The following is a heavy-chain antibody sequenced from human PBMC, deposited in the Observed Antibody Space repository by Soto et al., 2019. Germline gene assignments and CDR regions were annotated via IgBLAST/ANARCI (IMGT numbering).Heavy chain of an antibody. J-gene: IGHJ3*02. CDR2: ISGSGGST. CDR3: AKGLEHIAARTGDDAFDI. CDR1: GFTFSSYA. V-gene: IGHV3-23*01. D-gene: IGHD6-6*01. Sequence: GGSLRLSCAASGFTFSSYAMSWVRQAPGKGLEWLSAISGSGGSTYYADSVKGRFTISRDNSKNTLYLQMNSLRAEDTAVYYCAKGLEHIAARTGDDAFDIWGQGTMVTVSS.